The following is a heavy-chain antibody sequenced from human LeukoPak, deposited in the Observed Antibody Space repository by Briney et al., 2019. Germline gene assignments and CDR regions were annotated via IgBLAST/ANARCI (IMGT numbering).Heavy chain of an antibody. D-gene: IGHD6-13*01. CDR1: GGSFSGYY. J-gene: IGHJ4*02. Sequence: PSETLSLTCAVYGGSFSGYYWSRIRQPPGKGLEWIGEINHSGSTNYNPSLKSRVTISVDTSKNQFSLKLSSVTAADTAVYYCARGIYRRGIAAAVDYWGQGTLVTVSS. CDR3: ARGIYRRGIAAAVDY. CDR2: INHSGST. V-gene: IGHV4-34*01.